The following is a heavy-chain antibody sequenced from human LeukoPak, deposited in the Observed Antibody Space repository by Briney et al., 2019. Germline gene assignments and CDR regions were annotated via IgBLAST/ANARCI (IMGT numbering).Heavy chain of an antibody. Sequence: PSQTLSLTCTVSGGXISNDGYYWSWIRQHPGKGLEWIGYIYYRGSTYYNPSLKSRVTISVDRSKNQFSLKLSSVTAADTAVYYCASRGEYYYHYWGQGTLVTVSS. J-gene: IGHJ4*02. CDR1: GGXISNDGYY. CDR3: ASRGEYYYHY. V-gene: IGHV4-31*03. D-gene: IGHD2/OR15-2a*01. CDR2: IYYRGST.